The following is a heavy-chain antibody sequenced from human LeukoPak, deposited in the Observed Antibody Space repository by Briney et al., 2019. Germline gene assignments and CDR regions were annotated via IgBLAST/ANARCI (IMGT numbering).Heavy chain of an antibody. CDR3: ASYSTGYDI. CDR1: GGSFSDYD. J-gene: IGHJ3*02. CDR2: INHRGST. V-gene: IGHV4-34*01. D-gene: IGHD6-19*01. Sequence: SETLSLTCAVSGGSFSDYDWTWIRQPPGKGLEWIGEINHRGSTHYNPSLKSRVTISVDTSKKQFSLKLSSVTAADTAVYYCASYSTGYDIWGQGTVVTVSS.